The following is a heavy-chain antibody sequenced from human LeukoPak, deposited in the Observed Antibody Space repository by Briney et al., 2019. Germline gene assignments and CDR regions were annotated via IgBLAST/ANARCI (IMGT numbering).Heavy chain of an antibody. CDR2: ISYDGNYK. J-gene: IGHJ4*02. D-gene: IGHD1-26*01. V-gene: IGHV3-30*18. Sequence: PGRSLRLSCAASGLTFSTYGMHWVRQAPGKGLGWVAVISYDGNYKYYADSVKGRFTISRDNSKNTLYLQMNSLRAEDTAVYYCAKDRLIVGATSFDYWGQGTLVTVSS. CDR3: AKDRLIVGATSFDY. CDR1: GLTFSTYG.